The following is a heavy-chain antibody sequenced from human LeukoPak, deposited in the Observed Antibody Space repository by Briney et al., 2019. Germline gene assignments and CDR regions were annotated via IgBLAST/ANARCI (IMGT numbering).Heavy chain of an antibody. J-gene: IGHJ4*02. CDR3: ARERYYDILTVYFRPLGYFDY. CDR2: ISYDGSNK. V-gene: IGHV3-30*01. CDR1: GFTFSSYA. Sequence: GGSLRLSCAASGFTFSSYAMHWVRQAPGKGLEGVAVISYDGSNKYYAESVKGRFTISRDNAKNTLYLQMNSLRAEDTAVYYCARERYYDILTVYFRPLGYFDYWGQGTLVTVSS. D-gene: IGHD3-9*01.